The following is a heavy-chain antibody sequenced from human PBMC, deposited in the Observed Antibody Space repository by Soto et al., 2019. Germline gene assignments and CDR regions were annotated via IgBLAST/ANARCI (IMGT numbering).Heavy chain of an antibody. CDR1: VFTCSGSA. Sequence: WWSLRLSCSASVFTCSGSAMHWFRQASGKGLEWVGRIRSKANSYATAYAASVKGRFTISRDDSKNTAYLQMNSLKTEDTAVYYCTRRAAAAAVVPYGMDVWGQGTTVTVSS. CDR3: TRRAAAAAVVPYGMDV. D-gene: IGHD6-13*01. J-gene: IGHJ6*02. CDR2: IRSKANSYAT. V-gene: IGHV3-73*01.